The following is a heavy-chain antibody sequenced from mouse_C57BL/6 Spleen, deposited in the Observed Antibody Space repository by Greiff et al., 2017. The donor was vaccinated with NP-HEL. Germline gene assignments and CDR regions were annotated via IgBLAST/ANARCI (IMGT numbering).Heavy chain of an antibody. CDR2: IYPRSGNT. CDR1: GYTFTSYG. D-gene: IGHD1-1*01. V-gene: IGHV1-81*01. CDR3: ALIHSFITTVVRYFDV. Sequence: VQLQQSGAELARPGASVKLSCTASGYTFTSYGISWVKQRTGQGLEWIGEIYPRSGNTYYNEQFKGKATLTAAKSSSTAYMELRCLTSEYSAVYFCALIHSFITTVVRYFDVWGTGTTVTVSS. J-gene: IGHJ1*03.